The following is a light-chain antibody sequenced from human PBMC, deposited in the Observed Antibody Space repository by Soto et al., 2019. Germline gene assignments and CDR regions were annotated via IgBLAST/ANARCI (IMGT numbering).Light chain of an antibody. CDR2: AVS. Sequence: DIQMAQSPSSLSASIGDRVTITCRASQGIKNDLAWYQQKPGKAPKRLIYAVSSLQSGVPSRFSRSGSETDFTLTTSSLQPEDFATYYCLQHHSYPQTFGQGTKVDIK. CDR3: LQHHSYPQT. J-gene: IGKJ1*01. CDR1: QGIKND. V-gene: IGKV1-17*01.